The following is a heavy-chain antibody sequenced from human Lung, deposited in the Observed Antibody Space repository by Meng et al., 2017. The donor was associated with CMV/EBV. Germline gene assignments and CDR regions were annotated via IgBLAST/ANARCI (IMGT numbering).Heavy chain of an antibody. V-gene: IGHV3-49*04. CDR1: GFTFGDNA. CDR2: IRSKAYGGTT. J-gene: IGHJ6*02. D-gene: IGHD5-18*01. CDR3: SRFRGYPLYYYALDV. Sequence: SXKISXTASGFTFGDNAMNWVRQAPGKGLEWVGFIRSKAYGGTTEYAASVEGRFTISRDDSKSIAYLQMNSLKTGDTAVYYCSRFRGYPLYYYALDVWGQGTTVTVSS.